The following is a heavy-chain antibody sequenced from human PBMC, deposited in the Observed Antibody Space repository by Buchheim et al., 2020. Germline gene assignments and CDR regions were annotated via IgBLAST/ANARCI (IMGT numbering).Heavy chain of an antibody. J-gene: IGHJ5*02. D-gene: IGHD6-19*01. CDR1: GGSFSGYY. CDR2: INHSGST. V-gene: IGHV4-34*01. Sequence: QVQLQQWGAGLLKPSETLSLTCAVYGGSFSGYYWSWIRQPPGKGLEWIGEINHSGSTNYNPSLKSRVTISVDTSKNQLSLKLSSVTAADTAVYYCARGGGSGWYVDWFDPWGQGTL. CDR3: ARGGGSGWYVDWFDP.